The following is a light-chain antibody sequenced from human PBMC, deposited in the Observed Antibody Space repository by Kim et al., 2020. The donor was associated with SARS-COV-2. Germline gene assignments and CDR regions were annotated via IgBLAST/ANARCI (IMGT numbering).Light chain of an antibody. CDR2: AAS. CDR3: QQSYIIPYT. Sequence: DIQMTQSPSSLSASVGDRVTITCRASQDITSYLNWYQHKPGKAPRLLIYAASSLQGGVPSRFSGSVSGTDFTLTISSLQTEDFATFYCQQSYIIPYTFGQGTRLEIK. V-gene: IGKV1-39*01. CDR1: QDITSY. J-gene: IGKJ2*01.